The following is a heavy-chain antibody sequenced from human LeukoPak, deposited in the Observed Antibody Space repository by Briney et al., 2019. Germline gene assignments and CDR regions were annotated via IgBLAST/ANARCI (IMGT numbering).Heavy chain of an antibody. Sequence: GGSLRLSCAASGFTFSSYSMSWVRQAPGKGLEWVANIKQDGNDKYYVDSVKGRSTISRDNAKNSLYLQMDSLRAEDTAVYYCAKEGPGYSSGWPFDYWGQGTLVTVSS. V-gene: IGHV3-7*01. CDR2: IKQDGNDK. D-gene: IGHD6-19*01. CDR3: AKEGPGYSSGWPFDY. CDR1: GFTFSSYS. J-gene: IGHJ4*02.